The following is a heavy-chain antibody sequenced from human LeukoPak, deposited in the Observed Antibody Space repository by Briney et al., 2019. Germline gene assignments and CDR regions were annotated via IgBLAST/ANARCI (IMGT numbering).Heavy chain of an antibody. D-gene: IGHD3-10*01. CDR3: AKELYYGSGSYYNGFDY. CDR1: GFTFSSYG. CDR2: ISYDGSNK. Sequence: GGSLRLSCAASGFTFSSYGMHWVRQAPGKGLEWGAVISYDGSNKYYADSVKGRFTISRDNSKNTLYLQMNSLRAEDTAVYYCAKELYYGSGSYYNGFDYWGQGTLVTVSS. J-gene: IGHJ4*02. V-gene: IGHV3-30*18.